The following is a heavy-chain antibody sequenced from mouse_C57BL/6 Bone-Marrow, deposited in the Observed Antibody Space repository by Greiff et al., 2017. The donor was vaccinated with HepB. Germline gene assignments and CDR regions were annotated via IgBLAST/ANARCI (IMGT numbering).Heavy chain of an antibody. V-gene: IGHV6-3*01. CDR3: TPDAMDY. CDR1: GFTFSNYW. Sequence: EVKLQESGGGLVQPGGSMKLSCVASGFTFSNYWMNWVRQSPEKGLEWVAQIRLKSDNYETHYAESVKGRFTISRDDSKSSVDLQMNNLRAEDTGIYYCTPDAMDYWGQGTSVTVSS. CDR2: IRLKSDNYET. J-gene: IGHJ4*01.